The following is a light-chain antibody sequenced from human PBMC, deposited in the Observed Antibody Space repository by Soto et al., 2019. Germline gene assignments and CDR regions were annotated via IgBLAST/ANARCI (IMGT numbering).Light chain of an antibody. V-gene: IGKV1-17*01. Sequence: DIQVTQHPSSLSASVADRVTITCRASQDIGTDLGWYQQKPGKAPERLIYEASVLQSGVPSRFSGSGSGTEFALTVSSLQPEDFATYHCVQHYSYPLTFGGGTKV. CDR3: VQHYSYPLT. CDR1: QDIGTD. CDR2: EAS. J-gene: IGKJ4*01.